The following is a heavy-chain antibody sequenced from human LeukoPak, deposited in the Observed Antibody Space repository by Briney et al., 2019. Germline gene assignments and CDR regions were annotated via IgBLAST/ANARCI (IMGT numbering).Heavy chain of an antibody. V-gene: IGHV4-59*01. D-gene: IGHD3-3*02. CDR1: GGSITSYY. CDR2: IYCSGST. Sequence: SETLSLTCTVSGGSITSYYWSWIRQPPGKGLEWIGDIYCSGSTNYNPSLKSRVTISVDTSKSQFSLKLSSVTAADTAVYYCARGRFLLAYWGRGTLVTVSS. CDR3: ARGRFLLAY. J-gene: IGHJ4*02.